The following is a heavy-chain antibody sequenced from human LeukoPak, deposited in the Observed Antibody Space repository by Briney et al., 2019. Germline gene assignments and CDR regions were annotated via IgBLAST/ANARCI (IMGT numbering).Heavy chain of an antibody. CDR1: GDSVSSNSAA. V-gene: IGHV6-1*01. Sequence: PSQTLSLTCAISGDSVSSNSAAWNWIRQSPSRGLEWLGRTYYRSKWYNDYAVSVKSRITINPDTSKNQFSLQLNSVTPEDTAVYYCALTPYSYGYFSWFDPWGQGTLVTVSS. CDR2: TYYRSKWYN. J-gene: IGHJ5*02. D-gene: IGHD5-18*01. CDR3: ALTPYSYGYFSWFDP.